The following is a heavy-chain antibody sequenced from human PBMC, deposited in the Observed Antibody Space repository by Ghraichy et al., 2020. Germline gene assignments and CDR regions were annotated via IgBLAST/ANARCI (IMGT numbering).Heavy chain of an antibody. CDR2: IWYDGSNK. CDR3: ERVRIIRSPGGMDV. D-gene: IGHD1-26*01. J-gene: IGHJ6*02. V-gene: IGHV3-33*01. CDR1: GFTFSSYG. Sequence: LSLTCAASGFTFSSYGMHWVRQAPGKGLEWVAVIWYDGSNKYYADSVKGRFTISRDNSKNTLYLQMNSLRAEDTAVYYCERVRIIRSPGGMDVWGQGTTVTVSS.